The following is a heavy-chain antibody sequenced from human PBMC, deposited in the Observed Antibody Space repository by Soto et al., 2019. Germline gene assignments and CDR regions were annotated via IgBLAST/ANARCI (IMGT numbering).Heavy chain of an antibody. Sequence: QVQLVQSGVEVKKPGASVKVSCKASGYTFTSYDINWVRQATGQGLEWMGWMNPNSGNTDYAQKFQGRVTMTRNTSMSTAYMELSSLRSEDTAVYYCARERSAGTGWFDPWGQGTLVTVSS. D-gene: IGHD6-13*01. V-gene: IGHV1-8*01. CDR1: GYTFTSYD. CDR3: ARERSAGTGWFDP. CDR2: MNPNSGNT. J-gene: IGHJ5*02.